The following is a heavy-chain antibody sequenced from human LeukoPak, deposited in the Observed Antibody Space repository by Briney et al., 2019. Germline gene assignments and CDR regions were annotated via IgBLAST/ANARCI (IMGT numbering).Heavy chain of an antibody. D-gene: IGHD6-19*01. CDR2: ISGSGGST. CDR3: AKDGGGWYTSGWYYFDY. Sequence: PGGSLRLSCAASGFTFNNYAMSWVRQAPGKGLEWVSAISGSGGSTYYADSVKGRFTISRDISKNTLYLQMNSLRAEDTALYYCAKDGGGWYTSGWYYFDYWGQGTLVTVSS. CDR1: GFTFNNYA. J-gene: IGHJ4*02. V-gene: IGHV3-23*01.